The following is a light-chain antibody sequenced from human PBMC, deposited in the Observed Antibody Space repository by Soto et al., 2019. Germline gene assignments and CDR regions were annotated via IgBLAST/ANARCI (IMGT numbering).Light chain of an antibody. CDR3: QQYRVSPLT. J-gene: IGKJ3*01. CDR1: QNVYINS. CDR2: GAS. Sequence: EIVLTQSPGTLSLSPGERVTLSCRASQNVYINSLAWYQQKPGQTPRLLIYGASTRAAAVPDRFSGSGSGTDFVLSIDGLEPEDFANYYCQQYRVSPLTFGPGTRVD. V-gene: IGKV3-20*01.